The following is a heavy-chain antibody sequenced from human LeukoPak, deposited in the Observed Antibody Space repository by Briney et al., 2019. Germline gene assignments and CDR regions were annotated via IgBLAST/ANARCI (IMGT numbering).Heavy chain of an antibody. CDR2: MNPNSGNT. CDR3: ARGQGYSGSWYPSNYYYYMDV. D-gene: IGHD6-13*01. CDR1: GYTFTSYD. J-gene: IGHJ6*03. V-gene: IGHV1-8*01. Sequence: GASVKVSCKASGYTFTSYDINWVRQATGQGLEWMGWMNPNSGNTGYAQKFQGRVTMTRNTSISTAYMELSSLRSEDTAVYYCARGQGYSGSWYPSNYYYYMDVWGKGTTVTISS.